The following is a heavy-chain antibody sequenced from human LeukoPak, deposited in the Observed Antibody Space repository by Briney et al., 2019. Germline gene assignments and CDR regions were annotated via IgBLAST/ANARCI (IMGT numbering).Heavy chain of an antibody. CDR1: GGTFITYV. J-gene: IGHJ4*02. V-gene: IGHV1-69*04. D-gene: IGHD6-6*01. Sequence: SVTVSSTASGGTFITYVISWVRPAPGQGLEWMGRIIPILGIANYAQKFQGRVTITADKSTSTAYMELSSLRSEDTAVYYCAGVDGQLGNLDYWGEGTLVTVSS. CDR3: AGVDGQLGNLDY. CDR2: IIPILGIA.